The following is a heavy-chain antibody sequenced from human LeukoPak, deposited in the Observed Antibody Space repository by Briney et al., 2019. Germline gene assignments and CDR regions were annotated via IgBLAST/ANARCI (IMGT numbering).Heavy chain of an antibody. J-gene: IGHJ3*01. V-gene: IGHV3-23*01. CDR2: ISYSGANS. D-gene: IGHD3-16*02. CDR3: ARDMQLST. Sequence: GGSLTHSCAASGFTFSGSAMSWVGQAAAGGQEWVSLISYSGANSYYTDSVRGRFTISRDNSKDTLFLQMNSLRAEDTAIYYCARDMQLSTWGLGTMVTVSS. CDR1: GFTFSGSA.